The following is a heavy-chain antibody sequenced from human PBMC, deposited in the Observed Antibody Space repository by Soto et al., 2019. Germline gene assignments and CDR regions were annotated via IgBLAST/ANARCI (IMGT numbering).Heavy chain of an antibody. V-gene: IGHV1-2*02. J-gene: IGHJ6*02. D-gene: IGHD3-10*01. CDR2: INPKFGDT. CDR3: ARNMDYYYGPGSGNGHGV. CDR1: GYTFTAYY. Sequence: QVQLVQSGAEVKEPGDSVRVSCEASGYTFTAYYIHWVRQVPGQGLEWMGWINPKFGDTTYAQDLQGMVTMTRDMSISTVYMELSRLTSDDTAIYYCARNMDYYYGPGSGNGHGVWGQGTTVTVFS.